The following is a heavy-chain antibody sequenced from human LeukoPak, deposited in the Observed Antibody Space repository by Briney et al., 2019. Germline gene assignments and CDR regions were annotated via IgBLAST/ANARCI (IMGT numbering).Heavy chain of an antibody. Sequence: SETLSLTCAVYGGSFSGYYWSWIRQPPGKGLEWIGEINHSGSTNYNPSLKSRVTISVDTSKNQFSLKLSSVTAADTAVYYCARDMTTYYYDSSGYYSPRDAFDIWGQGTMVTVSS. D-gene: IGHD3-22*01. CDR2: INHSGST. V-gene: IGHV4-34*01. CDR3: ARDMTTYYYDSSGYYSPRDAFDI. CDR1: GGSFSGYY. J-gene: IGHJ3*02.